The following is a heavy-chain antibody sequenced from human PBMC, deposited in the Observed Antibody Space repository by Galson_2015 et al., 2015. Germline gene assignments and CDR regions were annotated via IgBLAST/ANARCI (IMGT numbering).Heavy chain of an antibody. Sequence: SLRLSCAASGFTFSNFAMRWVRQAPGKGLEWVASIRGSGGNTEYADSGKGRFTISRDNSKNTLYLHVNSMRAEDTAVYYCAKGSSSSCFQEPDLCGQGTLVTVSS. V-gene: IGHV3-23*01. D-gene: IGHD2-2*01. CDR2: IRGSGGNT. J-gene: IGHJ4*02. CDR1: GFTFSNFA. CDR3: AKGSSSSCFQEPDL.